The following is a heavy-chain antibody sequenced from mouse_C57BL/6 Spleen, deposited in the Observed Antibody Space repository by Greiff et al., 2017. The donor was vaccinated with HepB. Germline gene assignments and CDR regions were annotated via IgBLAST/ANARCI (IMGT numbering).Heavy chain of an antibody. J-gene: IGHJ2*01. Sequence: VQLQQPGAELVKPGASVKLSCKASGYTFTSYWMHWVKQRPGQGLEWIGMIHPNSGSTNYNEKFKSKATLTVDKSSSTAYMQLSSLTSEDSAVSYCARGDDGYDVLFDYWGQGTTLTVSS. CDR3: ARGDDGYDVLFDY. V-gene: IGHV1-64*01. CDR1: GYTFTSYW. CDR2: IHPNSGST. D-gene: IGHD2-2*01.